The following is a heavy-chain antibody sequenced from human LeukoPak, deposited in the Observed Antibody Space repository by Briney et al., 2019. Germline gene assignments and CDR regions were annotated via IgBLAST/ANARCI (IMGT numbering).Heavy chain of an antibody. V-gene: IGHV3-23*01. J-gene: IGHJ3*02. D-gene: IGHD3-3*01. Sequence: GGSLRLSCAASGFIFSSYTMSWVRQAPGTGLEWVSGISGRGGSTYYADSVKGRFTISRDNSKNTLHLQMNSLRGEDTAVYYCAKDDDDFLDVFDIWGQGTMVAVSS. CDR3: AKDDDDFLDVFDI. CDR1: GFIFSSYT. CDR2: ISGRGGST.